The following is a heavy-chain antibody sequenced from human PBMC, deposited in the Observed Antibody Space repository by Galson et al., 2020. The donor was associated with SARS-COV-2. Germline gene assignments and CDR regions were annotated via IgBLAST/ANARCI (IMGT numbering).Heavy chain of an antibody. CDR1: GFSLSTSGMC. J-gene: IGHJ4*02. V-gene: IGHV2-70*11. Sequence: SGPTLVKPTQTLTITSTFSGFSLSTSGMCVSWIRQPPGKALEWLERIDWDDDKYYSTSLKTRLTISKDTSKNQVVLTMTNMDPVDTATYYCARMVVRGVTYDYWGQGTLVTVSS. CDR2: IDWDDDK. D-gene: IGHD3-10*01. CDR3: ARMVVRGVTYDY.